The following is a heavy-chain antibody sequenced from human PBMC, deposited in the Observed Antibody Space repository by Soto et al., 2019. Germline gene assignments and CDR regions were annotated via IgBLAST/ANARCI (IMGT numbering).Heavy chain of an antibody. CDR3: ARDPNDSSDYYHHHYYRLAV. CDR1: GYTFTSYG. J-gene: IGHJ6*02. CDR2: INAGNGNT. Sequence: GASVKVSCKASGYTFTSYGIHWVRQAPGQRLEWTGWINAGNGNTKYSEKFQGRVTITRDTSASTAYLELSSLRSEDTAVYYCARDPNDSSDYYHHHYYRLAVSGQGTTVPVSS. V-gene: IGHV1-3*01. D-gene: IGHD3-22*01.